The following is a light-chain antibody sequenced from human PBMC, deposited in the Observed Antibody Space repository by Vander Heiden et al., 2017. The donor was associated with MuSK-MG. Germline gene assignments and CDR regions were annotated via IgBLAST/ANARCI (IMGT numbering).Light chain of an antibody. CDR2: GAS. J-gene: IGKJ4*01. CDR3: QKYNSAPPLT. Sequence: DIQMTQSPSSLSASVGDRVTITCRASQGISSYLAWYQQKPGKAPKLLIYGASTLQSGVPSRFSGSGSGTDFTLTINSLQPEDVAPYYCQKYNSAPPLTFGGGTKVEIK. V-gene: IGKV1-27*01. CDR1: QGISSY.